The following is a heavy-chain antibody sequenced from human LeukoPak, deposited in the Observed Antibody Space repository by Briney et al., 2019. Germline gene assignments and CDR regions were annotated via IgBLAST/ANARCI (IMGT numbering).Heavy chain of an antibody. CDR2: MNPKSANT. J-gene: IGHJ3*02. Sequence: GASVTVSCKASGYTFTSYDINWVRQATGQGLEWMGWMNPKSANTGYAQKFQGRVTMTRNTPISTAYMELSSLRSEDTAVYYCASTIPYYDSSGRKTQVAFDIWGQGTMVTVSS. D-gene: IGHD3-22*01. CDR1: GYTFTSYD. V-gene: IGHV1-8*01. CDR3: ASTIPYYDSSGRKTQVAFDI.